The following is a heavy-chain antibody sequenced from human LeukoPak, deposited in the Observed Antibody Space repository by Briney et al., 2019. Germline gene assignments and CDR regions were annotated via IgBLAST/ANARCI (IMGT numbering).Heavy chain of an antibody. CDR3: ARDSYYESSGYYFSDL. D-gene: IGHD3-22*01. Sequence: ASVKVSCKASGYTFTSYYMHWVRQAPGQGLEWMGIINPSGGSTSYAQKFQGRVTMTRDMSTSTVYMELSSLRAEDTAVYYCARDSYYESSGYYFSDLWGQGTLVTVSS. CDR1: GYTFTSYY. V-gene: IGHV1-46*01. J-gene: IGHJ5*02. CDR2: INPSGGST.